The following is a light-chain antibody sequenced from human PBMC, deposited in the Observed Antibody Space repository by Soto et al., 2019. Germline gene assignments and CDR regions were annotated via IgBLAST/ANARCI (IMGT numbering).Light chain of an antibody. V-gene: IGLV2-8*01. Sequence: QSVLTQPPSASGSPGQSVTISCTGTSSDVGAYNYVSWYQQYPGKAPKLMIYEGSKRPSGVSNRFSGSKSGNTASLTISGLQAEDEADYYCCSYAGSVVFGGGTKVTVL. CDR3: CSYAGSVV. CDR2: EGS. J-gene: IGLJ2*01. CDR1: SSDVGAYNY.